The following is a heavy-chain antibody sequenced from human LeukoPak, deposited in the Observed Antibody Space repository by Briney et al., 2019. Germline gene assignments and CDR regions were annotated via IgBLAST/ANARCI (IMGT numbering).Heavy chain of an antibody. V-gene: IGHV4-30-2*01. CDR3: ARDRIAVAGTSFDY. Sequence: MSSETLSLTCTVSGGSISSGGYYWSWIRQPPGKGLEWIGYIYHSGSTYYNPSLKSRVTISVDRSKNQFSLKLSSVTAADTAVYYCARDRIAVAGTSFDYWGQGTLVTVSS. D-gene: IGHD6-19*01. CDR1: GGSISSGGYY. CDR2: IYHSGST. J-gene: IGHJ4*02.